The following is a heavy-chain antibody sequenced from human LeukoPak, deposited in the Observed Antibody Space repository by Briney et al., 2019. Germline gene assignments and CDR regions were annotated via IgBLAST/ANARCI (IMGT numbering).Heavy chain of an antibody. J-gene: IGHJ6*03. CDR1: GFTFSSYW. D-gene: IGHD3-3*02. V-gene: IGHV3-7*01. Sequence: GGSLRLSCAASGFTFSSYWMSWVRQAPGKGLEWVANIKQDGSEKYYVDSVKGRFTISRDNAKNSLYVQMNSLRAEDTAVYYCARDISSRGPYYYYMDVWGKGITVTVSS. CDR3: ARDISSRGPYYYYMDV. CDR2: IKQDGSEK.